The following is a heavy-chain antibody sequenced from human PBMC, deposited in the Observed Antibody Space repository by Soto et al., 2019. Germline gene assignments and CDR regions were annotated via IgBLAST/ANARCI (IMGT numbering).Heavy chain of an antibody. Sequence: PSETLSLTCTVSGGSISSYYWSWIRQPPGKGLEWIGYIYYSGSTNYNPSLKSRVTISVDASKNQFSLKLSSVTAADTAVYYCARSGGELVVVPAANWFDPWGQGTLVTVSS. D-gene: IGHD2-2*01. CDR1: GGSISSYY. V-gene: IGHV4-59*01. CDR2: IYYSGST. J-gene: IGHJ5*02. CDR3: ARSGGELVVVPAANWFDP.